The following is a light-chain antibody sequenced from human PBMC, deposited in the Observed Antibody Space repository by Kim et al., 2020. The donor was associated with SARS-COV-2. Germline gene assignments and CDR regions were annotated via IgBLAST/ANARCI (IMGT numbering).Light chain of an antibody. J-gene: IGKJ1*01. CDR3: QQYNSYSWT. Sequence: ASVGDRVTITCRDSQSISSWLAWYQQKPGKAPKLLIYDASSLDSGVPSRFSGSGSGTEFTLTISSLQPDDFATYYCQQYNSYSWTFGQGTKVDIK. CDR1: QSISSW. V-gene: IGKV1-5*01. CDR2: DAS.